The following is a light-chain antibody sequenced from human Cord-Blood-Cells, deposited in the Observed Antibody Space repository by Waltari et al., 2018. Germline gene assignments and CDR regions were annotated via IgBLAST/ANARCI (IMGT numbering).Light chain of an antibody. CDR1: KSVLYSSNNKNY. CDR2: WAS. J-gene: IGKJ2*01. Sequence: DIVMTQSPDSLAVSLCERATINCTSSKSVLYSSNNKNYLAWYQQKPGQPPKLLIYWASTRESGVTDRFSVSGSGTDFTLTISSLQAEDVAVYYCQQYYSTPYTFGQGTKLEIK. V-gene: IGKV4-1*01. CDR3: QQYYSTPYT.